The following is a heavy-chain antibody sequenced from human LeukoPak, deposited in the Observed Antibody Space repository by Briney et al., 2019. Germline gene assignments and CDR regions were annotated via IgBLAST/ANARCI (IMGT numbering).Heavy chain of an antibody. CDR3: ARGGISEAGGLEY. J-gene: IGHJ4*02. V-gene: IGHV3-23*01. D-gene: IGHD6-13*01. CDR1: GFTFSNYA. Sequence: GGSLRLSCAASGFTFSNYAMAWVRQAPGKGLDWISSISSSGGATYYVDSVKGRFTISRDNSKNTLYLQMNSLRGEDTAVYFCARGGISEAGGLEYWGQGTLATASS. CDR2: ISSSGGAT.